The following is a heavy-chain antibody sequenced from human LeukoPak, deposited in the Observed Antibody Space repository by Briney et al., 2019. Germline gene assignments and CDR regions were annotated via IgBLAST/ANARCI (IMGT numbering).Heavy chain of an antibody. J-gene: IGHJ4*02. CDR2: MNPHSGDT. CDR1: GYTFTTYD. D-gene: IGHD2-2*01. V-gene: IGHV1-8*01. Sequence: GASVKVSCKASGYTFTTYDINWVRQATGQGLEWMGWMNPHSGDTGFAQNFQGRVAMTRNTSIDTAYMELSSLRVEDTAVYYCVRGFRSDTSGRKFDCWGQGTLVTVSS. CDR3: VRGFRSDTSGRKFDC.